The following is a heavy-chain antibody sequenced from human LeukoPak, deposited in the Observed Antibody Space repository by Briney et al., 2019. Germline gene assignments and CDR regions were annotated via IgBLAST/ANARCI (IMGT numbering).Heavy chain of an antibody. CDR3: ARVGPWCFDL. Sequence: ASVKVSCKASGYTFTGYYMHWVRQVPGQGLEWMGWINPNSGGANFAQKFQGRVTMTRDTSISTAYMELSRLRSDDTAVYYCARVGPWCFDLWGRGTLVTVSS. V-gene: IGHV1-2*02. CDR1: GYTFTGYY. CDR2: INPNSGGA. J-gene: IGHJ2*01.